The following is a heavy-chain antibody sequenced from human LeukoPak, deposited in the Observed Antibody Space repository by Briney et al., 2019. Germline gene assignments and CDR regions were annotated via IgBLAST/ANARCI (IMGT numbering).Heavy chain of an antibody. D-gene: IGHD1-26*01. V-gene: IGHV3-11*04. CDR1: GFPFSDYF. CDR3: TTDSPLYSGNYYEVP. Sequence: GGSLRLSCAASGFPFSDYFMSWIRQAPGKGLEWISYISSSGITLYYAESVKGRFTISRDNAKNSLYLQMNSLRAEDTAVYYCTTDSPLYSGNYYEVPWGQGTLVTVSS. J-gene: IGHJ5*02. CDR2: ISSSGITL.